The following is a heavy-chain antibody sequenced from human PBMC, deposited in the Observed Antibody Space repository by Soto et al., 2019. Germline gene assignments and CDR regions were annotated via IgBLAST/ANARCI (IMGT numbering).Heavy chain of an antibody. CDR1: GFSFTTYG. D-gene: IGHD2-21*02. J-gene: IGHJ4*02. CDR3: VKDHCGGDCYSNPYFDY. CDR2: IWYDGSKT. Sequence: QVQLVESGGGVVQPGGSLRLSCAASGFSFTTYGLHWVRQAPGKGLEWVAVIWYDGSKTYYADSVKGRFTISRDNSKNTLYLQMNSVRVADTAMYYCVKDHCGGDCYSNPYFDYWGQGTLVNVSS. V-gene: IGHV3-33*06.